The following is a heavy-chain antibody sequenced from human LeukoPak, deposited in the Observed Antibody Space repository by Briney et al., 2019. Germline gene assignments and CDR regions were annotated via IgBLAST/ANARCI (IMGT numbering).Heavy chain of an antibody. CDR3: AKVRPPYFDWLTDYSMDV. D-gene: IGHD3-9*01. J-gene: IGHJ6*02. CDR1: RFAFSSHA. CDR2: ISGDDGRT. Sequence: GGSLRLSCAASRFAFSSHAMSWVRQTPGKGLEWFSAISGDDGRTYYVDSVKGRFTIFRDNSENTLYLQMNSLRADDTAVYYCAKVRPPYFDWLTDYSMDVWGQGTTVIVSS. V-gene: IGHV3-23*01.